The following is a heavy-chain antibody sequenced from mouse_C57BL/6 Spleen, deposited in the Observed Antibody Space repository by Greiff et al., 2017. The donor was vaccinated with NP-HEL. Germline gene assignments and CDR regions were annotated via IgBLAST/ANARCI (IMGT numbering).Heavy chain of an antibody. CDR2: IRLKSDNYAT. CDR1: GFTFSNYW. J-gene: IGHJ4*01. Sequence: EVKLMESGGGLVQPGGSMKLSCVASGFTFSNYWMNWVRQSPEKGLEWVAQIRLKSDNYATHYAESVKGRFTISRDDSKSSVYLQINNLRAEDTGIYYCTDYYGSSPSYAMDYWGQGTSVTVSS. D-gene: IGHD1-1*01. V-gene: IGHV6-3*01. CDR3: TDYYGSSPSYAMDY.